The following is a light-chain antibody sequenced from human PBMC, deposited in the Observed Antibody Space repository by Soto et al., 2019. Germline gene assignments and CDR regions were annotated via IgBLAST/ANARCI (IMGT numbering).Light chain of an antibody. CDR2: AAS. Sequence: DIQLTQSPSFLSASVGDRVTITCRASQDISSYLAWYQQKPGKAPKLLIYAASTLQSGVPSRFSGSGSGTEFTLTISSLRPEDFATYYCQQLNSFLLTFGPGTKVDIK. CDR1: QDISSY. J-gene: IGKJ3*01. CDR3: QQLNSFLLT. V-gene: IGKV1-9*01.